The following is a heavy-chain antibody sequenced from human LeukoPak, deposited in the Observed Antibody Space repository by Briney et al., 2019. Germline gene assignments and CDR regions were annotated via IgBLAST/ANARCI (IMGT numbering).Heavy chain of an antibody. CDR1: GGSFSGYY. CDR3: ARGRRPGSSSSWYQK. Sequence: PSETLSLTCAVYGGSFSGYYWSWIRQPPGKGLEWIGEINHSGSTNYNPSLKSRVTISVDTSKNQFSLKLSSVTAADTAVYYCARGRRPGSSSSWYQKWGQGTLVTVSS. J-gene: IGHJ4*02. CDR2: INHSGST. D-gene: IGHD6-6*01. V-gene: IGHV4-34*01.